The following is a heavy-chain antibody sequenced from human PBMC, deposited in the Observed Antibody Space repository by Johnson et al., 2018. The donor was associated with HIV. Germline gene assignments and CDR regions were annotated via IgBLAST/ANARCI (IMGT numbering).Heavy chain of an antibody. J-gene: IGHJ3*02. Sequence: QVQLVESGGGVVQPGRSLRLSCAASGFTFSSYAMHWVRQAPGKGLEWVAVISYDGSNKYYADSVKGRFTISRDNSKNTLYLQMNSLRAEDTAVYYCARDLGPDGALDIWGQGTMVTVSS. D-gene: IGHD5-24*01. CDR1: GFTFSSYA. CDR2: ISYDGSNK. V-gene: IGHV3-30*04. CDR3: ARDLGPDGALDI.